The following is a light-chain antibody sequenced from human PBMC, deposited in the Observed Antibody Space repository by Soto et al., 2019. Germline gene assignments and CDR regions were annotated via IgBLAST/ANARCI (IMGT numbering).Light chain of an antibody. Sequence: QSALTQPRSVSGSPGQSVTISCTATGSDVGDSSHVSWYQLHPGKAPKLMIYEVNNRPSGVPDRFSGSKSGSTASLTISGLQAEDEAEYYCYSAVDNNVVFGEGTKLTVL. CDR3: YSAVDNNVV. CDR2: EVN. CDR1: GSDVGDSSH. V-gene: IGLV2-11*01. J-gene: IGLJ2*01.